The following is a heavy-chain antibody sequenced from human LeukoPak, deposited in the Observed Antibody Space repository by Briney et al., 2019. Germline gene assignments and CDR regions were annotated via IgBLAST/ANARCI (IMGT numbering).Heavy chain of an antibody. V-gene: IGHV4-34*01. CDR3: ARGPDDDYARFDP. CDR2: INNSGYT. J-gene: IGHJ5*02. CDR1: GGSFSGYY. D-gene: IGHD4-17*01. Sequence: SETLSLTCGVYGGSFSGYYWNWIRQPPGKGLEWMGEINNSGYTNYNPPLMSRVTIAVATSKNQFSLKLTSVTAADTAVYYCARGPDDDYARFDPWGQGTLVTVSS.